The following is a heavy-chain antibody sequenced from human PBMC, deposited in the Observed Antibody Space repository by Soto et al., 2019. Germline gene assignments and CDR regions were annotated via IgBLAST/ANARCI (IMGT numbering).Heavy chain of an antibody. CDR1: GYTFTSYG. D-gene: IGHD6-19*01. CDR2: ISAYNGNT. Sequence: QVQLVQSGAEVKKPGASVKVSCRASGYTFTSYGISWVRQAPGQGLEWMGWISAYNGNTNYAQKLQGRVTMTTDTSTSTAYMELRSLRSDDTAVYYCARTERDSSGWYGKLNWFDPWGQGTLVTVSS. CDR3: ARTERDSSGWYGKLNWFDP. J-gene: IGHJ5*02. V-gene: IGHV1-18*04.